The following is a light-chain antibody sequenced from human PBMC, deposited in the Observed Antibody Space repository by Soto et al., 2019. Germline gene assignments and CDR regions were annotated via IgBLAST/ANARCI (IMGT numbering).Light chain of an antibody. CDR3: SSYAGINNLI. J-gene: IGLJ2*01. CDR1: SSNIGAGYP. CDR2: G. Sequence: QSVLTQPPSVSGAPGQRVTISCTGSSSNIGAGYPVHWYQQLPGTAPKLLVAGNRPSGVPDRFSVSKSVNTASLTVSGLQAEDEADYYCSSYAGINNLIFGGGTKVTVL. V-gene: IGLV1-40*01.